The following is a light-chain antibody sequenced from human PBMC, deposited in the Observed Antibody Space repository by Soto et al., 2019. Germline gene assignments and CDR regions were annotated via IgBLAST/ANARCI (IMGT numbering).Light chain of an antibody. J-gene: IGLJ1*01. CDR2: DVS. CDR3: SSYTNINTLVVYV. V-gene: IGLV2-14*03. Sequence: QSVLTQPASVSGSPGQSITISCTGTSSDVGLYNYVSWYQHHPGKAPKLMIYDVSNRPSGVSNRFSGSKSGNTASLTISGLQAGDEADYYCSSYTNINTLVVYVFGTGTKLTVL. CDR1: SSDVGLYNY.